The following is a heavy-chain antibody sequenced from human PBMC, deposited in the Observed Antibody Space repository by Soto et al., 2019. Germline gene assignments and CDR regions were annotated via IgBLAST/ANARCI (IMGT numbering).Heavy chain of an antibody. Sequence: SETLSLTCTVSGGSISSNNYYWGWIRQPPGKGLEWIGSIYYSGSTYYNPSLKSRVTISVDTSKNQFSLKLSSVTAADTAVYYCARRGSGSYSDYWGQGTLVTV. V-gene: IGHV4-39*01. CDR3: ARRGSGSYSDY. J-gene: IGHJ4*02. CDR2: IYYSGST. CDR1: GGSISSNNYY. D-gene: IGHD1-26*01.